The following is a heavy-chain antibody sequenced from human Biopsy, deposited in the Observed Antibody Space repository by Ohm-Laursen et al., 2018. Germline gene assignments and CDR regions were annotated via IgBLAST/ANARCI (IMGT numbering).Heavy chain of an antibody. D-gene: IGHD5-18*01. Sequence: SLRLSCAASGFTFNNYGMQWVRQAPGKGLEWVAFLFYDGSNTYYADSVKGRFTISRGNSRDTLYLQMSSLRAEDTAVYYCAKDRYNYTPIGGFSMDVWGQGTTVTVSS. CDR1: GFTFNNYG. CDR3: AKDRYNYTPIGGFSMDV. CDR2: LFYDGSNT. V-gene: IGHV3-30*18. J-gene: IGHJ6*02.